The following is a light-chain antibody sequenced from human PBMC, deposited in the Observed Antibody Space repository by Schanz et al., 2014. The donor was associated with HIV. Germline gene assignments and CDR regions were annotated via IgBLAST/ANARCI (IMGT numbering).Light chain of an antibody. J-gene: IGKJ1*01. CDR1: QSVTGY. V-gene: IGKV3-11*01. CDR2: DAS. Sequence: EIVLTQSPATQSLAPGERATLSCRASQSVTGYLAWYQQKPGQAPRLLIYDASNRATGIPARFSGSGSGTDFTLTISRLEPEDFAVYYCQQYGNSPRTFGQGTKVEI. CDR3: QQYGNSPRT.